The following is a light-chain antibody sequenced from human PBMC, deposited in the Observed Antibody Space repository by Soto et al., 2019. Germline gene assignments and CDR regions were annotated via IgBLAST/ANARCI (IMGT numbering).Light chain of an antibody. CDR3: CSYAGANWV. Sequence: QSVLPQPASVSGSPGQSITISCTGTSRDVGNYNIVSWYQQHTGKAPKLIIYEGSKRPSGVSNRFSSSKSGNTASLTISGLQAEDEADYSCCSYAGANWVFGGATKLTVL. CDR1: SRDVGNYNI. CDR2: EGS. J-gene: IGLJ3*02. V-gene: IGLV2-23*01.